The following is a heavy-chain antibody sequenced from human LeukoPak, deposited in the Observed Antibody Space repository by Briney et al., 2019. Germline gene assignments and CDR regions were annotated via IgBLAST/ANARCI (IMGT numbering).Heavy chain of an antibody. V-gene: IGHV4-59*01. CDR2: IHYSGST. CDR1: GGSISGYY. Sequence: PSETLSLTCTVSGGSISGYYWSWIRQSPEKGLEWIGFIHYSGSTNYNPSLRGRVTISVDTSKNQFSLKLSSVTAADTAVYFCARGVSAAGQTLFNYWGQGTLVTVSS. D-gene: IGHD6-13*01. J-gene: IGHJ4*02. CDR3: ARGVSAAGQTLFNY.